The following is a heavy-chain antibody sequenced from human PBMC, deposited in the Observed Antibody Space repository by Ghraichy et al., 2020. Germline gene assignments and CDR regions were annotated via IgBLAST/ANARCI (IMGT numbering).Heavy chain of an antibody. CDR2: SYYSGST. Sequence: SETLSLTCTVSGGSISSYYWCWIRQPPGKGLEWIGYSYYSGSTNYNPSLKSRVTISVDTSKNQFSLKLSSVTAADTAVYYCARAGGLLEYYYYYGMDVWGQGTTVTVAS. D-gene: IGHD2-15*01. J-gene: IGHJ6*02. V-gene: IGHV4-59*01. CDR3: ARAGGLLEYYYYYGMDV. CDR1: GGSISSYY.